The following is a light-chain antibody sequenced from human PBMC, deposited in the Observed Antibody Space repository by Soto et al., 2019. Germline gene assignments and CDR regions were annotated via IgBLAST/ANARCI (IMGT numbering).Light chain of an antibody. CDR2: KVS. V-gene: IGKV2-30*01. Sequence: DVVMTQSPLSLPVTLGQPASISCRSSQSLAYSDGNTYLNWFQQRPGQSPRRLIYKVSNRDSGVPDRCSGSGSGTDFTLKISRVEAEDFGVYYCMQGTHWPPYTFGQGTKLEIK. CDR1: QSLAYSDGNTY. CDR3: MQGTHWPPYT. J-gene: IGKJ2*01.